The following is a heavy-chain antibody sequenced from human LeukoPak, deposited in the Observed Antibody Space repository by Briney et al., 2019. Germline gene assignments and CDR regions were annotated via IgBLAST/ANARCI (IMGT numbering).Heavy chain of an antibody. J-gene: IGHJ4*02. Sequence: PSETLSLTCTVSGGSISSSSYYWGWIRQPPGRGLEWIGSFCYSGSTYYNPSLRSRVTISADTSKNQFSLRLSSVTATDTAVYYCARRLAGTEDYWGQGTLVTVSS. CDR3: ARRLAGTEDY. CDR1: GGSISSSSYY. V-gene: IGHV4-39*01. D-gene: IGHD6-13*01. CDR2: FCYSGST.